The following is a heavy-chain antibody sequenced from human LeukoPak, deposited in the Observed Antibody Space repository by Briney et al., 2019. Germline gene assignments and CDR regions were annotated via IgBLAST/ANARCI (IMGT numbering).Heavy chain of an antibody. J-gene: IGHJ4*02. Sequence: AGGSLRLSCAASGSGFTSGCCAMSWVRQAPGKGLEWVSSISGNGGSTYYADSVKGRFTISRDNSRNTLYLQMNSLRVEDSATYYCAARPTSAPVAPSDYWGQGILVTVSS. CDR3: AARPTSAPVAPSDY. D-gene: IGHD5-12*01. CDR2: ISGNGGST. V-gene: IGHV3-23*01. CDR1: GSGFTSGCCA.